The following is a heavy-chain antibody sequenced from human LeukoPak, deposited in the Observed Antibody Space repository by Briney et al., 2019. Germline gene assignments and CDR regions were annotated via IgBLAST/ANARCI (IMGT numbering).Heavy chain of an antibody. J-gene: IGHJ4*02. V-gene: IGHV3-23*01. CDR2: LRGNGET. CDR3: AKASWVSSDDAVW. Sequence: GGSLRPSCAASGFTFSSYAMSWVRQAPARGLEWVASLRGNGETFYADSVKGRCTLSRDVSGNTVYLQLNNLSVEDTAVYYCAKASWVSSDDAVWWGQGTLVTVSS. D-gene: IGHD3-3*01. CDR1: GFTFSSYA.